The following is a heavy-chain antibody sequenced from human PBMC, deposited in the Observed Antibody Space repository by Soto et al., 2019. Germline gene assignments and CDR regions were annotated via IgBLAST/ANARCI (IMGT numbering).Heavy chain of an antibody. J-gene: IGHJ4*02. D-gene: IGHD3-10*01. V-gene: IGHV1-69*02. CDR1: GTFSSYT. CDR2: IIPILGVA. CDR3: AGGRPDGDHFDY. Sequence: QVQLVQSGTEVKKPGSSVKVSCKASGTFSSYTISWVRQAPGQGLEWMGRIIPILGVADYAQKLQGRVTITADKSTNTAYMELSSLRSEDTAVYYCAGGRPDGDHFDYWGQGTLVTVSA.